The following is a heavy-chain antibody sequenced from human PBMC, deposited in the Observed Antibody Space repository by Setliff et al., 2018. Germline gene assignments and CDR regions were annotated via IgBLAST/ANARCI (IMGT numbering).Heavy chain of an antibody. CDR3: ARVRSGWPAINWFDP. CDR2: INTNTGNP. CDR1: GYSFTSYP. V-gene: IGHV7-4-1*02. Sequence: ASVKVSCKASGYSFTSYPMTWVRQAPGQGLEWLGWINTNTGNPTYAQGFTGRFVFSLDTSVSTAYLQISSLQAEDTAVYYCARVRSGWPAINWFDPWGQGTLVTVSS. J-gene: IGHJ5*02. D-gene: IGHD3-16*01.